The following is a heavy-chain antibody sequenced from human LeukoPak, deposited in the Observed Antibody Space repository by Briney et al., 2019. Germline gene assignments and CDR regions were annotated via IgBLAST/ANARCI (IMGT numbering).Heavy chain of an antibody. D-gene: IGHD1-26*01. CDR2: IKQDGSEK. J-gene: IGHJ4*02. CDR1: GFTFSSYW. V-gene: IGHV3-7*01. CDR3: ARVEWELLCDY. Sequence: GGSLRLSCAASGFTFSSYWMSWVRQAPGKGLEWVANIKQDGSEKYYVASVKGRFTITRDNAKNSLYLQMNSLRAEDTAVYYCARVEWELLCDYWGQGTLVTVSS.